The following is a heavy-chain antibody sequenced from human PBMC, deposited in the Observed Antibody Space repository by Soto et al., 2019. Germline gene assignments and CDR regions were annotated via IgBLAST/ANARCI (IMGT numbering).Heavy chain of an antibody. J-gene: IGHJ4*02. V-gene: IGHV1-69*01. CDR2: IIPIFGTG. CDR1: GGAFATFA. CDR3: ARGSGSGSYCDY. Sequence: QGQLVQSGAEVKKPGSSVKVSCKASGGAFATFAISWVRQAPGQGLEWMGGIIPIFGTGTSAQRFQGRVTITADQSTSTVYMELSSLRSEDTAMYYCARGSGSGSYCDYWGQGTLVTVSS. D-gene: IGHD3-10*01.